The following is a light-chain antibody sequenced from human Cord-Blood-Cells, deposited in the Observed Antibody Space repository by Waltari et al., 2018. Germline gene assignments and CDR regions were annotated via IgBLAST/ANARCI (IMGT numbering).Light chain of an antibody. CDR2: GKN. CDR3: TSRDSSGSIV. Sequence: SSELTPDPAVSVALGQTARITCQGDSLRSYYASWYQQKPGQAPVIAIYGKNSRPSAIPDRLPRSNAGNTAYCTITGAQAEDEADYDCTSRDSSGSIVFGGGTKLTVL. V-gene: IGLV3-19*01. CDR1: SLRSYY. J-gene: IGLJ3*02.